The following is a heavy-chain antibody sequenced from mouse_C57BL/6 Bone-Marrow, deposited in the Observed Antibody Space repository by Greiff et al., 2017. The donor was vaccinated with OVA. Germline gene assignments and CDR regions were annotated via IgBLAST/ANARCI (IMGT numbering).Heavy chain of an antibody. Sequence: EVQVVESGAELVRPGASVKLSCTASGFNIKDDYMHWVKPRPEQGLEWIGWIDPENGDTEYASKFQGKATITADTSSNTAYLQLSSLTSEDTAVYYCTTPYLNFDYWGQGTTLTVSS. J-gene: IGHJ2*01. CDR1: GFNIKDDY. CDR2: IDPENGDT. D-gene: IGHD6-5*01. V-gene: IGHV14-4*01. CDR3: TTPYLNFDY.